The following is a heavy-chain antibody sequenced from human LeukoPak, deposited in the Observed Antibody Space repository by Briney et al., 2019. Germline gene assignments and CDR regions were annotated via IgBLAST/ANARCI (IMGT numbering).Heavy chain of an antibody. CDR2: IYHSGST. J-gene: IGHJ4*02. CDR3: ARGRGRYYGSGSSTPFDY. CDR1: GYSISSGYY. Sequence: SETLSLTCTVSGYSISSGYYWGWIRQPPGKGLEWIGSIYHSGSTNYNPSLKSRVTISVDTSKNQFSLKLSSVTAADTAVYYCARGRGRYYGSGSSTPFDYWGQGTLVTVSS. V-gene: IGHV4-38-2*02. D-gene: IGHD3-10*01.